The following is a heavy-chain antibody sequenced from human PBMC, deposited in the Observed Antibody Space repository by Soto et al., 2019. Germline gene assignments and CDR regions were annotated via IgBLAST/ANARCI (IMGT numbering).Heavy chain of an antibody. D-gene: IGHD5-18*01. CDR3: AREKGYSSGPKNFDY. CDR2: IYDSGSS. J-gene: IGHJ4*02. Sequence: SETLSLTCTVSGASISRGDYFWSWIRQSPGKGLQWIGYIYDSGSSYYNPTPKSRVTMSVDTSKNQSSLKLSSVTAAATAVYYWAREKGYSSGPKNFDYWGQGTLVTVSS. CDR1: GASISRGDYF. V-gene: IGHV4-30-4*01.